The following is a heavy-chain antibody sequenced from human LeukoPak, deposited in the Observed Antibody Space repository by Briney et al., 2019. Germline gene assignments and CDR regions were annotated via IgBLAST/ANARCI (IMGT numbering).Heavy chain of an antibody. CDR1: GFTFSSYA. CDR3: AKEPFRGYYDSSGYYDY. J-gene: IGHJ4*02. Sequence: GGSLRLSCAASGFTFSSYAMSWVRQAPGEGLEWVSAISGSGGSTYYADSVKGRFTISRDNSKNTLYLQMNSLRAEDTDVYFCAKEPFRGYYDSSGYYDYWGQGTLVTVSS. D-gene: IGHD3-22*01. CDR2: ISGSGGST. V-gene: IGHV3-23*01.